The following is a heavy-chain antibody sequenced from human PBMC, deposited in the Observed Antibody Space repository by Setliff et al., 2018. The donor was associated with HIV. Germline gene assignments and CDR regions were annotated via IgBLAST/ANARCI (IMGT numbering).Heavy chain of an antibody. D-gene: IGHD1-20*01. Sequence: ESLKISCKGSGYSFTSYWIGWVRQMPGKGLEWMGIIYPGDSDTRYSPSFQGQVTISVDNSISTTFLQWSSLRASDTAIYFCVRHITNPRWAYFDYWGQGTLVTVS. CDR1: GYSFTSYW. CDR3: VRHITNPRWAYFDY. V-gene: IGHV5-51*01. J-gene: IGHJ4*02. CDR2: IYPGDSDT.